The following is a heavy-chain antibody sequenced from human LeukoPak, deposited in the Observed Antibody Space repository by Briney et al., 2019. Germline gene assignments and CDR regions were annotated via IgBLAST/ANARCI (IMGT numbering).Heavy chain of an antibody. V-gene: IGHV4-4*02. CDR1: GGSISSSNW. Sequence: SETLSLTCAVSGGSISSSNWWSWVRQPPGKGLEWIGEIYHSGSTNYNPSLKSRVTISVDKSKNQFSLKLSSVTAADTAVYYCARAYSSSWYFNWFDPWGQGTLITVSS. D-gene: IGHD6-13*01. J-gene: IGHJ5*02. CDR2: IYHSGST. CDR3: ARAYSSSWYFNWFDP.